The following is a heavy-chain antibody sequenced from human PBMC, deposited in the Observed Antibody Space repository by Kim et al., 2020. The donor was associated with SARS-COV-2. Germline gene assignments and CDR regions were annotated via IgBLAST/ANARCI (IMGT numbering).Heavy chain of an antibody. D-gene: IGHD6-19*01. Sequence: SETLSLTCTVSGGSISSSSYYWGWIRQPPGRGLEWIGSIYYSGSTYYNPSLKSRVTISVDTSKNQFSLKLSSVTAADTAVYYCARLLVHSSGPLVNWGQGTLVTVSS. CDR2: IYYSGST. J-gene: IGHJ4*02. V-gene: IGHV4-39*01. CDR3: ARLLVHSSGPLVN. CDR1: GGSISSSSYY.